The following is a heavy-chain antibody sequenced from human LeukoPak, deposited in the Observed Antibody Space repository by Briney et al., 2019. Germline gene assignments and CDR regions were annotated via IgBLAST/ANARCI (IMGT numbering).Heavy chain of an antibody. Sequence: SETLSLTCAVSGGSISSSNWWSWVRQPPGKGLEWIGEIYHSGSTNYNPSLKSRVTISVDKSKNQFSLKLSSVTAADTAVYYCARGADIVVVVAAKLGVAFDIWGQGTMVTVSS. CDR1: GGSISSSNW. J-gene: IGHJ3*02. V-gene: IGHV4-4*02. CDR2: IYHSGST. CDR3: ARGADIVVVVAAKLGVAFDI. D-gene: IGHD2-15*01.